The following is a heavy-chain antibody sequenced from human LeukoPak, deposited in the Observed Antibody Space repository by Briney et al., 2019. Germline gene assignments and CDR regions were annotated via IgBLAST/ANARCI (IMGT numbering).Heavy chain of an antibody. J-gene: IGHJ3*01. D-gene: IGHD2-21*01. CDR2: INAGNGNT. CDR1: GYTFTSYA. Sequence: ASVKVSCKASGYTFTSYAMHWVRQAPGQRLEWMGWINAGNGNTKYSQKFQGRVTITRDTSASTAYMELSSLRSEDTAVYYCARKRIRGCGAFGLFDFGGKGTMVTVP. V-gene: IGHV1-3*01. CDR3: ARKRIRGCGAFGLFDF.